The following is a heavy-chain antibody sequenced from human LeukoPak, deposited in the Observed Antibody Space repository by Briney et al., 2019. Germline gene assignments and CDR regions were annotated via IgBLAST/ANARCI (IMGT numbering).Heavy chain of an antibody. CDR2: ISGSGGNT. CDR3: AKSIRAYYYMDV. J-gene: IGHJ6*03. Sequence: GGSLRLSCAGSGFTFSSDAMTWVRQAPGKGLEWVSAISGSGGNTNYADSVKGRFTISRDNSKNTLCLQMTSLRAEDTAVYYCAKSIRAYYYMDVWGKGTTVTVSS. CDR1: GFTFSSDA. V-gene: IGHV3-23*01.